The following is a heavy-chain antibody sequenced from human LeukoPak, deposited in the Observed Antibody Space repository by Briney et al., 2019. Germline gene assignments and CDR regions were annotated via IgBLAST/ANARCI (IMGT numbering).Heavy chain of an antibody. Sequence: SETLSLTCTVSGGSISSYYWSWIRQPPGKGLEWIGYIYYSGSTNYNPSLKSRVTISVDTSKNQFSLKLSSVTAADTALYYCARHVKRQLVIYYFDYWGQGTLVTVSS. J-gene: IGHJ4*02. CDR1: GGSISSYY. V-gene: IGHV4-59*08. CDR3: ARHVKRQLVIYYFDY. D-gene: IGHD6-13*01. CDR2: IYYSGST.